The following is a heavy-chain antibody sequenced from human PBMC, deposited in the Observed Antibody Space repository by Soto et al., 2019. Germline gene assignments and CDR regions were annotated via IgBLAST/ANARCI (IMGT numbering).Heavy chain of an antibody. V-gene: IGHV1-69*13. D-gene: IGHD1-26*01. CDR1: GGTFSSYA. Sequence: ASVKVSCKASGGTFSSYAISWVRQAPGQGLEWMGGIIPIFGTANYAQKFQGRVTITADESTSTAYMELSSLRSEDTAVYYCASPVVGATIYYYGMDVWGQGTTVTVSS. CDR3: ASPVVGATIYYYGMDV. J-gene: IGHJ6*02. CDR2: IIPIFGTA.